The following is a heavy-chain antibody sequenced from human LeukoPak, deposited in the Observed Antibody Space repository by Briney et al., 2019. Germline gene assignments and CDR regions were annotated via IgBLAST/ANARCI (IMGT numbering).Heavy chain of an antibody. Sequence: GGSLRLSCAASGFTFSSYSMNWVRQAPGKGLEWASSISSSSSYIYYADSVKGRFTISRDNAKNSLYLQMNSLRAEDTAVYYCAELGITMIGGVWGKGTTVTISS. D-gene: IGHD3-10*02. V-gene: IGHV3-21*01. CDR1: GFTFSSYS. CDR2: ISSSSSYI. J-gene: IGHJ6*04. CDR3: AELGITMIGGV.